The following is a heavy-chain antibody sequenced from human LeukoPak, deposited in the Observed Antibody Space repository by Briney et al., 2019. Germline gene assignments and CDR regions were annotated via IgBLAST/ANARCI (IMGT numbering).Heavy chain of an antibody. CDR3: ECRSAYYDSSGYYPAAYSSDAFDI. CDR1: GFTFSSYA. D-gene: IGHD3-22*01. Sequence: GGSLRLSCAASGFTFSSYAMSWVRQAPGKGLEWVSAISGSGGSTYYADSVKGRFTISRDNAKNTLYLQMNSLRAEDTAVYYCECRSAYYDSSGYYPAAYSSDAFDIWGQGTMVTVSS. CDR2: ISGSGGST. V-gene: IGHV3-23*01. J-gene: IGHJ3*02.